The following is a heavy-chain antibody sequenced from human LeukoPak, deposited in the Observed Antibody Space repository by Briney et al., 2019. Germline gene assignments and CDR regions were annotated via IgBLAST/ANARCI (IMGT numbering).Heavy chain of an antibody. J-gene: IGHJ6*03. D-gene: IGHD2-2*01. V-gene: IGHV4-34*01. Sequence: PSETLSLTCAVYGGSFSGYYWSWIRQPPGKGLEWIGEINHSGSTNYNPSLKSRVTISVDTSKNQFSLKLSSVTAADTAVYYCARSRQDIVVVSYMDVWGKGTTVTVSS. CDR1: GGSFSGYY. CDR2: INHSGST. CDR3: ARSRQDIVVVSYMDV.